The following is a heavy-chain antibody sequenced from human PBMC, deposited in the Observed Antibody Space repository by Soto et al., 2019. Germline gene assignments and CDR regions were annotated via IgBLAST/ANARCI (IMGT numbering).Heavy chain of an antibody. Sequence: QLQLQESGPGLVKPSETLSLTCTVSGGSISSSSYYWGWIRQPPGKGLEWIGRIYYSGSTYYNPSLKSRVTISLDTSKNQFSLKLSSVTAADTAVYYCASDRVWLVPYYYYGMDVWGQGTTVTVSS. CDR2: IYYSGST. V-gene: IGHV4-39*01. D-gene: IGHD6-6*01. CDR1: GGSISSSSYY. CDR3: ASDRVWLVPYYYYGMDV. J-gene: IGHJ6*02.